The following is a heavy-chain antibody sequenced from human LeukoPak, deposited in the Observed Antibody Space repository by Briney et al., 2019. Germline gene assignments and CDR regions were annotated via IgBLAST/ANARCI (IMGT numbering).Heavy chain of an antibody. V-gene: IGHV1-2*02. CDR3: ARGVVPAAPFDY. D-gene: IGHD2-2*01. J-gene: IGHJ4*02. CDR2: INPNSGGT. CDR1: GYTFTGYY. Sequence: ASVKVSCKASGYTFTGYYMHRVRQAPGQGLEWMGWINPNSGGTNYAQKFQGRVTMTRDTSISTAYMELSRLRSDDTAVYYCARGVVPAAPFDYWGQGTLVTVSS.